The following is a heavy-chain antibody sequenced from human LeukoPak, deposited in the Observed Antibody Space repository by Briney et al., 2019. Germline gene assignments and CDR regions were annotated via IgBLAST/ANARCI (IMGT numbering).Heavy chain of an antibody. J-gene: IGHJ4*02. D-gene: IGHD2-21*01. CDR1: GFTFGKYW. V-gene: IGHV3-7*03. Sequence: GGSLRLSCVASGFTFGKYWMSWVRQAPGKGLEWVANIKLDGSEKNYVDSVKGRFTISRDNTKNSLYLQMDSLRGEDTAVYYCAKDFRIGYSAHFDYWGQGALVTVSS. CDR2: IKLDGSEK. CDR3: AKDFRIGYSAHFDY.